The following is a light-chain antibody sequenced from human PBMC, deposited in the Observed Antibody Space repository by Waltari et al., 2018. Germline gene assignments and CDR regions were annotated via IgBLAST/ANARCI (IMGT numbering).Light chain of an antibody. CDR2: DVS. CDR1: SSDIGGSNY. Sequence: QSALTQPASVSGSPGQSITISCTGTSSDIGGSNYVSWYQQHPGKAPKLMIYDVSHRLSGVSNRFSGSKSGNTASLTISGLQAEDEADYYCNSYTSSSTLILFGGGTKLTVL. J-gene: IGLJ2*01. CDR3: NSYTSSSTLIL. V-gene: IGLV2-14*03.